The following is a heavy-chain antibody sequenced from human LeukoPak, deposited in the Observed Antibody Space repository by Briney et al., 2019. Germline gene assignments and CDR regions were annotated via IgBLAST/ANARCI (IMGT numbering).Heavy chain of an antibody. CDR2: IYPGDSDT. CDR3: ALYGSGSYGDPPFDY. CDR1: GYSFTSYW. D-gene: IGHD3-10*01. V-gene: IGHV5-51*01. J-gene: IGHJ4*02. Sequence: GESLKISCKGSGYSFTSYWIGWVRQMPGKGLEWMGIIYPGDSDTRYSPSFQGQVTISADKSISTAYLQWSSLKASDTAMYYCALYGSGSYGDPPFDYWGQGTLVTVSS.